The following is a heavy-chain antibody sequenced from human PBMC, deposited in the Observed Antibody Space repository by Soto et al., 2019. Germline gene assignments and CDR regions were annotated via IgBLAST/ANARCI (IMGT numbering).Heavy chain of an antibody. CDR1: GASISPSLFY. V-gene: IGHV4-39*01. CDR3: ARRYNWNGPSDY. J-gene: IGHJ4*02. CDR2: VDYGGTT. D-gene: IGHD1-20*01. Sequence: SETLSLTCTVSGASISPSLFYWDWVRQPPGKGLEWIGSVDYGGTTYHKPSLKGRVTMSVDTSRNQFSLELTSVTAADTAVYYCARRYNWNGPSDYWGQGTLVTVSS.